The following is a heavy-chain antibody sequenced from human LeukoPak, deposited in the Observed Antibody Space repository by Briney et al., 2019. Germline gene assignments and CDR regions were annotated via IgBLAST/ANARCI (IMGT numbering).Heavy chain of an antibody. J-gene: IGHJ6*02. CDR3: ARDLGVVVYYYYGMDV. CDR2: ISSSSTYI. Sequence: GGSLRLSCAASGFTFSSYSMNWVRQPPGKGLEWVSSISSSSTYIYYADSVKGRFTISRDNAKNSLYLQMNSLRAEDTAVYYCARDLGVVVYYYYGMDVWGQGTTVTVYS. V-gene: IGHV3-21*01. D-gene: IGHD3-22*01. CDR1: GFTFSSYS.